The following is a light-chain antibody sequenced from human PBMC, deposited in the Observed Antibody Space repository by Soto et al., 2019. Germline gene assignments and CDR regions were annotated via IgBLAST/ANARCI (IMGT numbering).Light chain of an antibody. V-gene: IGLV2-8*01. CDR3: SSYAGSSNV. CDR1: SSDVGGYNY. Sequence: QSVLTQPPSASGSPGQSVAISCTGTSSDVGGYNYVSWYQQHPGKAPKLMIYEVNKRPSGVPDRFSGSESGNTASLTVSGLQAEDEADYYCSSYAGSSNVFGTGTKVTVL. J-gene: IGLJ1*01. CDR2: EVN.